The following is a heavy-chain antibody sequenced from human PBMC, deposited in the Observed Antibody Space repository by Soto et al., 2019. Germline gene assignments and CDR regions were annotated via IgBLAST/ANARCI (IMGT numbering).Heavy chain of an antibody. J-gene: IGHJ6*02. CDR2: PYYRPKWYN. CDR1: GDSVSRNSAA. V-gene: IGHV6-1*01. CDR3: ARRDSSSWYGMDV. Sequence: SQTLSLTCAISGDSVSRNSAAWNWIRQSPSRGLKWLGTPYYRPKWYNDYAVSVKRRITINPDTSKNEFSLKLNSVTPDDTAVYYFARRDSSSWYGMDVWGQGTTVTVSS. D-gene: IGHD6-13*01.